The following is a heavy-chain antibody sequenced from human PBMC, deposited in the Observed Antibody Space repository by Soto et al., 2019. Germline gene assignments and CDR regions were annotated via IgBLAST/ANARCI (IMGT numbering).Heavy chain of an antibody. V-gene: IGHV3-23*01. CDR2: ISFSDGGT. CDR3: LKDDRILGGRYFDL. CDR1: GFTFSSYA. Sequence: EEQLLESGGGLIQPGGSLRLACAASGFTFSSYAMTWVRQAPGKGLEWVSSISFSDGGTYYADSVKGRLTISRDNSKNTLFLQMNSLRVDDTAVYYCLKDDRILGGRYFDLWGRGTLVTVSS. D-gene: IGHD2-15*01. J-gene: IGHJ2*01.